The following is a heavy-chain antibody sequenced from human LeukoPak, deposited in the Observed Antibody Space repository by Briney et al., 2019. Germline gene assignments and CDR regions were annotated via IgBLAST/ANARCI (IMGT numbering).Heavy chain of an antibody. D-gene: IGHD3-10*01. J-gene: IGHJ4*02. Sequence: GSLRLSCAASGFTFINYGMHWVRQAPGKGLEWVAFIRYDRSNQYYADSVKGRFTISRDNSKNTVYLQMNSLRAEDTAAYYCAKVSGFYFDYWGQGTLVTVSS. CDR2: IRYDRSNQ. CDR3: AKVSGFYFDY. CDR1: GFTFINYG. V-gene: IGHV3-30*02.